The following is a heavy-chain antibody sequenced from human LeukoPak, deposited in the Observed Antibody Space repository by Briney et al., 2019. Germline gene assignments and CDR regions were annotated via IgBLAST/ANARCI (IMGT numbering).Heavy chain of an antibody. CDR2: IYTSGST. Sequence: PSETLSLTCTVSGSSISSYYWSWIRQPPGKGLEWIGYIYTSGSTNYNPSLKSRVTISVDTSKNQFSLKLSSVTAADTAVYYCARHTRDGLDPWGQGTLVTVSS. J-gene: IGHJ5*02. CDR1: GSSISSYY. V-gene: IGHV4-4*09. D-gene: IGHD2-8*01. CDR3: ARHTRDGLDP.